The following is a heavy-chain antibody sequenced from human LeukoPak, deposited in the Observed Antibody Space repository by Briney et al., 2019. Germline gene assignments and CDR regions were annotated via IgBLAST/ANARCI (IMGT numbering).Heavy chain of an antibody. V-gene: IGHV3-7*01. Sequence: GSLRLSRAASGFISSNFWMTWVRQAPGKGLEWVANITHDGSEKYYVDSVKGRFTISSDNAKNSLYLQMNSLRAEDTAVYYCARLRGIDYWGQGTLVTVSS. CDR3: ARLRGIDY. D-gene: IGHD5-12*01. CDR1: GFISSNFW. J-gene: IGHJ4*02. CDR2: ITHDGSEK.